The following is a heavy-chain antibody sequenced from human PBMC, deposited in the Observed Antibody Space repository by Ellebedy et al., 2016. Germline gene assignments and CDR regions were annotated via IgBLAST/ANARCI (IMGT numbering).Heavy chain of an antibody. V-gene: IGHV3-74*01. Sequence: GESLKISCEASEFSFSTYYMHWVRQAPGRGLVWVSRIETDGGGAAYADSVKGRFTISRDNAKNTLYLQMSSLRAEDTAVYYCARGHKFGFILWGRGTLVTVSS. CDR2: IETDGGGA. D-gene: IGHD3-16*01. J-gene: IGHJ2*01. CDR1: EFSFSTYY. CDR3: ARGHKFGFIL.